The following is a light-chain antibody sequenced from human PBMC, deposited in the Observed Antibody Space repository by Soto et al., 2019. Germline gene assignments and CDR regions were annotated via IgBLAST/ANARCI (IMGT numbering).Light chain of an antibody. CDR1: QSISSW. CDR3: QQYKSYSRT. CDR2: KAS. Sequence: DIQMTQSPSTLSASVGDRVTITCRASQSISSWLEWYQQKPGKAPKLLIYKASSLEGGVPSRFSGSGSGTEFTLTISSLQPDDFATYYCQQYKSYSRTFGQGTKVDIK. J-gene: IGKJ1*01. V-gene: IGKV1-5*03.